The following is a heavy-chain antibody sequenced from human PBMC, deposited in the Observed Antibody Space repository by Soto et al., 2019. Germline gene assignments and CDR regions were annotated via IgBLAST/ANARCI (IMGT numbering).Heavy chain of an antibody. V-gene: IGHV4-61*01. CDR3: AREFSNSPEAFDS. CDR1: GGSVNSDNYY. Sequence: SETLSLTCTVSGGSVNSDNYYWSWIRQPPGRGLDWIGYIYRTGSTNYNPSLNSRVTISVDTSRNQFSLKLNSVTAADTAVYYCAREFSNSPEAFDSWGQGTLVTVSS. J-gene: IGHJ4*02. CDR2: IYRTGST. D-gene: IGHD6-6*01.